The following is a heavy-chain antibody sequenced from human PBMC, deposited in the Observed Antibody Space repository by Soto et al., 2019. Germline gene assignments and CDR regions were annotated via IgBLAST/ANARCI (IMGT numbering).Heavy chain of an antibody. Sequence: GGSLRLSCAASGFTFRSYAMAWVRQAPGKGLEWVAGISGRGDVIYYADSVKGRFTISRNNSQNTLYLQMNSLRDEDTAVYFCAKWGKGFWSAFSYWGQGTLVTVSS. D-gene: IGHD3-3*01. CDR1: GFTFRSYA. CDR2: ISGRGDVI. V-gene: IGHV3-23*01. J-gene: IGHJ4*02. CDR3: AKWGKGFWSAFSY.